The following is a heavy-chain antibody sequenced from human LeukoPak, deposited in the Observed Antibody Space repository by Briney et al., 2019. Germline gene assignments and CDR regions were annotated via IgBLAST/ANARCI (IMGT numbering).Heavy chain of an antibody. D-gene: IGHD3-22*01. V-gene: IGHV1-2*02. Sequence: ASVKVSCKASGYTFTYYYMHWVRQAPGQGLEWMGWINPNSGGTNYTQKFQGRVTMTRDTSISTAYMQLSRLRSDDTAVYYCARVKTMIIVVSLFDYWGQGTLVTVSS. J-gene: IGHJ4*02. CDR2: INPNSGGT. CDR3: ARVKTMIIVVSLFDY. CDR1: GYTFTYYY.